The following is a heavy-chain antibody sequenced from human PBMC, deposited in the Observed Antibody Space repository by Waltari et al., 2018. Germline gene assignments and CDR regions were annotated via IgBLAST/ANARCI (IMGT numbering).Heavy chain of an antibody. CDR1: GFNFFDTW. J-gene: IGHJ5*02. D-gene: IGHD2-2*01. Sequence: EVQLVESGGGLVKPGGSLRLSCAASGFNFFDTWMTWVRQAPGKGVEWVGLIKRSSDGGASEYAAPVNGRFIISRDDSSSTLYLQMNSLKSEDTAVYYCITDPANAYVRWFDPWGQGTLVTVSS. CDR3: ITDPANAYVRWFDP. V-gene: IGHV3-15*01. CDR2: IKRSSDGGAS.